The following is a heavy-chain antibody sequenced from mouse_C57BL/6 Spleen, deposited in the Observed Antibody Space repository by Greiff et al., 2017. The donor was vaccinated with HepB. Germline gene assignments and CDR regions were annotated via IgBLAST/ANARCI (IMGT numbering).Heavy chain of an antibody. CDR2: ISDGGSYT. CDR1: GFTFSSYA. Sequence: DVKLVESGGGLVKPGGSLKLSCAASGFTFSSYAMSWVRQTPEKRLEWVATISDGGSYTYYPDNVKGRFTISRDNAKNNLYLQMSHLKSEDTAMYYCARSPSRVYAMDYWGQGTSVTVSS. J-gene: IGHJ4*01. V-gene: IGHV5-4*03. CDR3: ARSPSRVYAMDY. D-gene: IGHD2-10*02.